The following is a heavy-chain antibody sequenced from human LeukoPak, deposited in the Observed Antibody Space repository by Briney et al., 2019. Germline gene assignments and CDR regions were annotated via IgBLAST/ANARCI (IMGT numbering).Heavy chain of an antibody. CDR2: INPSGGST. CDR1: GYTFTSYY. D-gene: IGHD3-22*01. CDR3: ARAYYHDSSDYYFPLDY. J-gene: IGHJ4*02. V-gene: IGHV1-46*01. Sequence: GASVKVSCKASGYTFTSYYMHWVRQAPEQGLEWMGIINPSGGSTTYAQKFQGRVTMTRDTSTSTVYMELSRLRSEDTAVYYCARAYYHDSSDYYFPLDYWGQGTLVTVSS.